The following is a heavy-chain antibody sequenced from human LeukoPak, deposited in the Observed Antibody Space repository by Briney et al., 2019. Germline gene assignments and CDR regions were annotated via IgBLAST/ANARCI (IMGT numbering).Heavy chain of an antibody. J-gene: IGHJ4*02. CDR2: ISAYNGNT. D-gene: IGHD3-22*01. CDR3: ARDAYYDSSGYYFDY. CDR1: GYTFTSYG. Sequence: ASVTVSCKASGYTFTSYGISWVRQAPGQGLEWMGWISAYNGNTNYAQKFQGRVTMTRDTSTSTVYMELSSLRSEDTAVYYCARDAYYDSSGYYFDYWGQGTLVTVSS. V-gene: IGHV1-18*01.